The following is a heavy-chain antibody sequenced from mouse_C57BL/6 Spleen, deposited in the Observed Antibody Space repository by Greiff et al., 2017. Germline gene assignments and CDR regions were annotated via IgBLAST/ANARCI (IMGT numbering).Heavy chain of an antibody. CDR2: IIPYSGGT. CDR3: ARMYYDGDY. V-gene: IGHV1-19*01. D-gene: IGHD1-1*01. Sequence: VQLQQSGPGLVKPGASVKMSCKASGYTFTGYYMNWVQQSPGKSLEWIGVIIPYSGGTNYNEQFKGKATFTVDTSSNTAYMQLNNLTTEDSAIYYCARMYYDGDYWGQGTTLTVSS. CDR1: GYTFTGYY. J-gene: IGHJ2*01.